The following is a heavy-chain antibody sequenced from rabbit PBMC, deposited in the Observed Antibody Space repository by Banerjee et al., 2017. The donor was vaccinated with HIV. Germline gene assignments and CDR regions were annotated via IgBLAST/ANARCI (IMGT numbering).Heavy chain of an antibody. CDR2: IYTGNSDRT. Sequence: QSLEESGGDLVKPGASLTLTCTASGFTLSSYYYMCWVRQAPGKGLEWIGCIYTGNSDRTWYASWVNGRFTISETSPITVTLQMTSLTGADTATYFCARVSESSGWGEDLWGPGTLVTVS. CDR1: GFTLSSYYY. CDR3: ARVSESSGWGEDL. D-gene: IGHD4-1*01. V-gene: IGHV1S40*01. J-gene: IGHJ4*01.